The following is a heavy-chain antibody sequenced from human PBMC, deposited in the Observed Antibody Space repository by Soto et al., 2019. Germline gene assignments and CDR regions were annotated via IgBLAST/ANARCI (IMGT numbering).Heavy chain of an antibody. Sequence: SETLSLTCTFSGCSISSYYWSLIRQPPGKGLEWIGYIYYSGSTYYNPSLKSRVTISVDTSKNQFSLKLSSVTAADTAVYYCARHARWELLSFDYWGQGTLVTVSS. J-gene: IGHJ4*02. V-gene: IGHV4-59*04. D-gene: IGHD2-15*01. CDR1: GCSISSYY. CDR2: IYYSGST. CDR3: ARHARWELLSFDY.